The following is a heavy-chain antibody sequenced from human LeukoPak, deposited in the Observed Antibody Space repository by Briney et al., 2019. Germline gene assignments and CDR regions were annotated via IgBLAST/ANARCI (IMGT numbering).Heavy chain of an antibody. J-gene: IGHJ4*02. D-gene: IGHD3-9*01. V-gene: IGHV3-30*02. CDR2: IRYGGSNK. CDR3: AKEFPFDILTGYYPSYYFDY. CDR1: GFTFSSYG. Sequence: GGSLRLSCAASGFTFSSYGMHWVRQAPGKGLEWVAFIRYGGSNKYYADSVKGRFTISRGNSKNTLYLQMNSLRAEDTAVYYCAKEFPFDILTGYYPSYYFDYWGQGTLVTVSS.